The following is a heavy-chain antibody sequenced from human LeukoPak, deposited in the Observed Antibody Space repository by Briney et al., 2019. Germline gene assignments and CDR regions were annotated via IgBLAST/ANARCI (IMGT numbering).Heavy chain of an antibody. CDR3: ARGRPRTYCSGGSCYHFSAFDC. J-gene: IGHJ4*02. CDR1: GGSFSGYY. CDR2: INHSGST. Sequence: PSETLSLTCAVYGGSFSGYYWSWIRQPPGKGLEWIGEINHSGSTNYNPSLKSRVTISVDTSKNQFSLKLSSVTAADTAVYYCARGRPRTYCSGGSCYHFSAFDCWGQGTLVTVSS. D-gene: IGHD2-15*01. V-gene: IGHV4-34*01.